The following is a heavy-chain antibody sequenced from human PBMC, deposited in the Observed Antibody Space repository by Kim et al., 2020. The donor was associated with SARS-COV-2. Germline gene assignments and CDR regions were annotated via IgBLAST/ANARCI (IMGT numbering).Heavy chain of an antibody. Sequence: GGSLRLSCAASGFSFSAHWMTWVRQAPGKGLEWVANIKQDGSETYYVDSVKGRFTVSRDNAKNSLYLQMNSLRVDDTAVYVCARAYRNDESGYRHIDYWG. CDR1: GFSFSAHW. J-gene: IGHJ4*01. CDR3: ARAYRNDESGYRHIDY. D-gene: IGHD3-22*01. V-gene: IGHV3-7*03. CDR2: IKQDGSET.